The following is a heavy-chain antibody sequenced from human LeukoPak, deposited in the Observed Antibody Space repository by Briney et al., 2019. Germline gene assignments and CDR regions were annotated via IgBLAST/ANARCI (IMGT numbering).Heavy chain of an antibody. D-gene: IGHD2-2*02. J-gene: IGHJ4*02. CDR3: SRDIPIWD. CDR1: GFTFSNAW. CDR2: IYSGGST. V-gene: IGHV3-66*01. Sequence: GGSLRLSCAASGFTFSNAWMSWVRQAPGKGLEWVSVIYSGGSTYYADSVRGRFTISRDNSKNTLYLQMNSLRADDTAVYFCSRDIPIWDWGQGTLVTVSS.